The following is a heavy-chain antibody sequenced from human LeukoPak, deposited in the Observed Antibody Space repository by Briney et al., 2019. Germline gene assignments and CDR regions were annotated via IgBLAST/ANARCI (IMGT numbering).Heavy chain of an antibody. J-gene: IGHJ4*02. CDR2: ISISSSYI. CDR3: ARDPFYGSGSYLFDY. D-gene: IGHD3-10*01. V-gene: IGHV3-21*01. Sequence: GGSLRLSCAASGFTFSSYSMNWVRQAPGKGLEWVSSISISSSYIYYADSVKGRFTISRDNAKNSLYLQMNSLRAEDTAVYYCARDPFYGSGSYLFDYWGQGTLVTVSS. CDR1: GFTFSSYS.